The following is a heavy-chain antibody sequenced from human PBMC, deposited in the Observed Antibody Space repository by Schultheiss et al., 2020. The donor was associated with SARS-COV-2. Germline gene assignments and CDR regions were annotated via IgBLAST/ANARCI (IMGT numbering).Heavy chain of an antibody. J-gene: IGHJ4*02. D-gene: IGHD2-2*03. V-gene: IGHV4-59*11. CDR2: IYYTGST. CDR3: ASMDNIWVFDY. Sequence: ESLKISCAASGFTFSDHYMDWVWQPPGKGLEWIGYIYYTGSTNYNPSLKSRVTISVDTSKNQFSLKLNSVTAADTAVYYCASMDNIWVFDYWGQGALVTVSS. CDR1: GFTFSDHY.